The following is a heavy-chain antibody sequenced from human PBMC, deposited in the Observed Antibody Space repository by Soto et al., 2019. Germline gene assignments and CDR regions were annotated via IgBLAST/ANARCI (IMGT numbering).Heavy chain of an antibody. CDR2: ISGSGGST. Sequence: GGSLRLSCAASGFTFSIYAMSWVRQAPGKGLEWVSAISGSGGSTYYADSVKGRFTISRDNSKNTLYLQMNSLRAEDTAVYYCAKDYRQQLASDYWGQGTLVTVSS. CDR3: AKDYRQQLASDY. V-gene: IGHV3-23*01. J-gene: IGHJ4*02. D-gene: IGHD6-13*01. CDR1: GFTFSIYA.